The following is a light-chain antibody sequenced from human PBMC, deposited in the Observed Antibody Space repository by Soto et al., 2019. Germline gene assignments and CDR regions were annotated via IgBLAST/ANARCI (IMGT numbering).Light chain of an antibody. V-gene: IGKV4-1*01. CDR2: WAS. J-gene: IGKJ1*01. CDR1: QSVLYSSNNKNY. CDR3: QQYYRPWT. Sequence: DIVMTQSPDSLAVSLGERATINCKSSQSVLYSSNNKNYLAWYQQKPGQPPKLLIYWASTRESGVPDRFSGSGSGTDFTPTISSLQDEDVAVYYCQQYYRPWTFGQGTKVEIK.